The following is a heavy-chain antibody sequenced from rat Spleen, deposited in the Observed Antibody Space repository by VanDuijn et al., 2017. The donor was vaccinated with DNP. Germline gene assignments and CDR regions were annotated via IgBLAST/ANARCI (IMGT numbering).Heavy chain of an antibody. CDR2: ISPSGGST. Sequence: EVQLVESDGGLVQPGRSLKLSCAASGFTFSNYGMHWIRQAPTKGLEWVASISPSGGSTYYRDSVKGRFTISRDNAKSTLYLQMDSLRSEDTATYYCAKQVRTNFDYWGQGVMVTVSS. D-gene: IGHD1-7*01. CDR1: GFTFSNYG. J-gene: IGHJ2*01. V-gene: IGHV5-19*01. CDR3: AKQVRTNFDY.